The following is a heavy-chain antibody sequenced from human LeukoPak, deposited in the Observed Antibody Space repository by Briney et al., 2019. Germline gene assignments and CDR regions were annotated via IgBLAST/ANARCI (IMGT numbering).Heavy chain of an antibody. J-gene: IGHJ4*02. D-gene: IGHD4-17*01. CDR2: IYYSGST. CDR1: GGSISRHY. CDR3: ARYLGGYGESTFDF. Sequence: SETLSLTCTVSGGSISRHYWSWIRQPPGKGLEWLGYIYYSGSTNYSPSLKSRVTISVDTSKNQFSLKLSSVTAADTAVYYCARYLGGYGESTFDFWGQGTLVTVSS. V-gene: IGHV4-59*11.